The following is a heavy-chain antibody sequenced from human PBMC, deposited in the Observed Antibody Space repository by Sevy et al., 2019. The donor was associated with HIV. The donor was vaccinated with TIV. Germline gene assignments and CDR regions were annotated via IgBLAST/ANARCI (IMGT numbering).Heavy chain of an antibody. J-gene: IGHJ6*02. CDR3: AKVDVVVPVADYGLDV. V-gene: IGHV3-23*01. CDR2: ISRSGDST. CDR1: GFTFSIYA. D-gene: IGHD2-2*01. Sequence: GGSLRLSCAASGFTFSIYAMSWVRQAPGKGLEWVSSISRSGDSTHYADSVKGRLTISRDNSKSTLFLQMNSLRAEDTAVYYCAKVDVVVPVADYGLDVWGQGTTVTVSS.